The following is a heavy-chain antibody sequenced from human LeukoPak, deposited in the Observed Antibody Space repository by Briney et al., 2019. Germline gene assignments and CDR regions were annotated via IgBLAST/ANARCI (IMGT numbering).Heavy chain of an antibody. V-gene: IGHV4-34*01. CDR3: ARGDWYFDL. CDR1: GGSFSGYY. CDR2: INHSGST. J-gene: IGHJ2*01. Sequence: SETLSLTCAVYGGSFSGYYCSWIRQPPGKGLEWIGEINHSGSTNYNPSLKSRVTMSVDTSKNQFSLKLTSVTATDTAVYYCARGDWYFDLWGRGTLVTVSS.